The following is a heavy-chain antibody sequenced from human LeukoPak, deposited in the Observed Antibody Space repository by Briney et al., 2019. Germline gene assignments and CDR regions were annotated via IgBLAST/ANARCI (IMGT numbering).Heavy chain of an antibody. J-gene: IGHJ6*02. CDR3: ARESSMTTVTTSFHYGMDV. Sequence: SETLSLTCTVSGGSISSGDYYWSWIRQPPGKGLEWIGYIYYSGSTNYNPSLKSRVTISVDTSKNQFSLNLSSVTAADTAVYYCARESSMTTVTTSFHYGMDVWGQGTTVTVSS. CDR2: IYYSGST. CDR1: GGSISSGDYY. V-gene: IGHV4-61*08. D-gene: IGHD4-17*01.